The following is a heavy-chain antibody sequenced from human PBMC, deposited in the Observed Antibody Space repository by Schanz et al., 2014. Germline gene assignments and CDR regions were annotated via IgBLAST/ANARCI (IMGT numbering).Heavy chain of an antibody. D-gene: IGHD3-10*01. J-gene: IGHJ6*02. Sequence: QVQLQQWGAGLLKPSETLSLTCAVYGGSFSGSYWTWIRQPPGKGLEWIANIYYSGSTNYNPSLKSRVTISADTSKNQFSLKMRSVTAADTAVYYCARTFYFASGTYHTPNYYYGLDVWGQGTTVTVSS. V-gene: IGHV4-34*01. CDR1: GGSFSGSY. CDR3: ARTFYFASGTYHTPNYYYGLDV. CDR2: IYYSGST.